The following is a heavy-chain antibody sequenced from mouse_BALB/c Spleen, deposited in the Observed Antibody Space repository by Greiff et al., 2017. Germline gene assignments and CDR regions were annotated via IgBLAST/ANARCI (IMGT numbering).Heavy chain of an antibody. J-gene: IGHJ4*01. CDR2: INSNGGST. Sequence: EVKLMESGGGLVQPGGSLKLSCAASGFTFSSYGMSWVRQTPDKRLELVATINSNGGSTYYPDSVKGRFTISRDNAKNTLYLQMSSLKSEDTAMYYCARDGDYWGQGTSVTVSS. CDR1: GFTFSSYG. V-gene: IGHV5-6-3*01. CDR3: ARDGDY.